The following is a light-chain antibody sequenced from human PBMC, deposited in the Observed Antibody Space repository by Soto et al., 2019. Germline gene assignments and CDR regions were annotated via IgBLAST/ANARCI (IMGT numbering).Light chain of an antibody. CDR3: SSKRTTASLV. CDR2: EVS. Sequence: QSVLTQPPSVSGAPGQRVTISCTGTSSDVGAYNYVSWYQQHPGKAPKLMIYEVSNRPSGVSDRFSGSKSGNTASLTISGLQAADEADYYCSSKRTTASLVFGTGTKVTVL. CDR1: SSDVGAYNY. V-gene: IGLV2-14*01. J-gene: IGLJ1*01.